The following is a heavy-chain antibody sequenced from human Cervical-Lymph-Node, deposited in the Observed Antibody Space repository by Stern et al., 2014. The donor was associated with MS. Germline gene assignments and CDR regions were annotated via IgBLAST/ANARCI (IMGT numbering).Heavy chain of an antibody. CDR2: ISSSSSYI. CDR1: GFTFSSYS. Sequence: VQLVESGGGLVKPGGSLRLSCAASGFTFSSYSMNWVRQAPGKGLEWVSSISSSSSYIYYADSVKGRFTISRDNAKNSLYLQMNSLRAEDTAVYYCARDTTGDYVFDYWGQGTLVTVSS. CDR3: ARDTTGDYVFDY. D-gene: IGHD4-17*01. V-gene: IGHV3-21*01. J-gene: IGHJ4*02.